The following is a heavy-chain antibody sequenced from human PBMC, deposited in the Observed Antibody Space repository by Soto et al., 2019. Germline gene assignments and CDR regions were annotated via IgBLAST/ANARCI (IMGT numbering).Heavy chain of an antibody. Sequence: QVQLVQSGAEVKKPGSSVKVSCKASGGTFSSYTISWVRQAPGQGLEWMGRIIPILGIANYAQKFQGRVTIPADNSTSTAYMELSSLRSEDTAVYYCARDNESSGPRFRPSYGIDVWGQGTTVTVSS. J-gene: IGHJ6*02. V-gene: IGHV1-69*08. CDR2: IIPILGIA. D-gene: IGHD6-19*01. CDR1: GGTFSSYT. CDR3: ARDNESSGPRFRPSYGIDV.